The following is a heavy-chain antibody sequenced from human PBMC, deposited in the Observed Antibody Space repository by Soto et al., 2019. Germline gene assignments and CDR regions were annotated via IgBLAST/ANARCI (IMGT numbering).Heavy chain of an antibody. J-gene: IGHJ4*02. CDR2: IIPIFGTT. CDR1: VGTFSRYT. CDR3: ARGGEASYYTAGSPPNY. V-gene: IGHV1-69*01. Sequence: QVQLVQSGAEVKKPGSSVKVSCKASVGTFSRYTFSWVRQAPGQGLEWMGGIIPIFGTTNYAQKFKDRVTITADESTSAAYMELSSLRSEDTAVYYCARGGEASYYTAGSPPNYWGQGTLITVSS. D-gene: IGHD3-10*01.